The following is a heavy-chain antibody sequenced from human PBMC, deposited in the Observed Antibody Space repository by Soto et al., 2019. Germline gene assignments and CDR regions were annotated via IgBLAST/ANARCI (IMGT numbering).Heavy chain of an antibody. CDR1: GGTFSSYA. CDR2: IIPIFGTA. J-gene: IGHJ4*02. V-gene: IGHV1-69*01. D-gene: IGHD5-12*01. CDR3: ARGLLGDGYKSGEYYFDY. Sequence: QVQLVQSGAEVKKPGSSVKVSCKASGGTFSSYAISWVRQAPGQGLEWMGGIIPIFGTANYAQKFQGRVTIPADESTSTAYLELSSLRSEDTAVYYCARGLLGDGYKSGEYYFDYWGQGTLVTVSS.